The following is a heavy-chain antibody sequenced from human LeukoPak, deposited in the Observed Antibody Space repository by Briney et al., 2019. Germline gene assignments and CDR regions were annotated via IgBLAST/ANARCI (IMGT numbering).Heavy chain of an antibody. CDR3: ARDAGYGYWVVDY. Sequence: GGSLRLSCAASGFTFSSYSMNWVRQAPGKGLEWVSSISSSSSYIYYADSVKGRFTISRDNAKNSLYLQMDSLRPEDTAVYYCARDAGYGYWVVDYWGQGTLVTVSS. CDR1: GFTFSSYS. CDR2: ISSSSSYI. D-gene: IGHD5-18*01. V-gene: IGHV3-21*01. J-gene: IGHJ4*02.